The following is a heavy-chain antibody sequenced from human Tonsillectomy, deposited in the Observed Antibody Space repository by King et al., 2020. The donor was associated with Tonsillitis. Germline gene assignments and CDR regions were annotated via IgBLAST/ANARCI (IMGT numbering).Heavy chain of an antibody. Sequence: QLVQSGAAVKKPGSSVKVSCKASGGTFSSYAISWVRQAPGQGLEWMGRIISILGIVNYAQKFQGRVTITADKSTSTAYMELSSLSSEDTAVYYCAKGSCPSTCSYYDFWGQGTLVTVSS. CDR2: IISILGIV. CDR3: AKGSCPSTCSYYDF. J-gene: IGHJ4*02. CDR1: GGTFSSYA. V-gene: IGHV1-69*09. D-gene: IGHD2-2*01.